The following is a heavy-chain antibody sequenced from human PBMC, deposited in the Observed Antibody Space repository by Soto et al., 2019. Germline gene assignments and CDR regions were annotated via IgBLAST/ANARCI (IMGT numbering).Heavy chain of an antibody. D-gene: IGHD6-13*01. J-gene: IGHJ6*02. CDR3: ARWDYSSSWPSDNYGMDV. Sequence: SETLSLTCTVSGGSIRSFFWSWIRQPPGKGLEWIGYIYHSGTTNYNPSLKSRVTMSVDTSRNHLPMKLNYVNAEDTALYYCARWDYSSSWPSDNYGMDVWGQGTTVT. V-gene: IGHV4-4*09. CDR1: GGSIRSFF. CDR2: IYHSGTT.